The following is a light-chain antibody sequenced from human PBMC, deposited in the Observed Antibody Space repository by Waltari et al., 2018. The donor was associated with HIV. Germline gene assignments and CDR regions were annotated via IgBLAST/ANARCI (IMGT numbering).Light chain of an antibody. J-gene: IGLJ2*01. Sequence: QSALTHPASVSGSFGQSITIPCTGTSSDVRGYNLFSWYQYHPGKAPKLIIYEVSKRPSGVSNRFSGSKSGNTASLTVSGLQAEDEAHYYCCSYARSGIPFGGGTKLTVL. CDR1: SSDVRGYNL. CDR3: CSYARSGIP. V-gene: IGLV2-23*02. CDR2: EVS.